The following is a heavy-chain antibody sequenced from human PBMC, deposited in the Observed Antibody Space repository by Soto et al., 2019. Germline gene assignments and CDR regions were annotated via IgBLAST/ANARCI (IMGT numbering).Heavy chain of an antibody. CDR2: ISSSGNTI. J-gene: IGHJ4*02. Sequence: ESGGGLVQTSGSLRIACVASGFTFSDYYMSWVRQAPGKGLGCVSYISSSGNTIYYVDSVKGRFTISRDNAKNSVYLQMNSLRAEDTALYFCAKMSSENYYDPVFSWGQGTLVTVSS. V-gene: IGHV3-11*01. CDR1: GFTFSDYY. D-gene: IGHD3-22*01. CDR3: AKMSSENYYDPVFS.